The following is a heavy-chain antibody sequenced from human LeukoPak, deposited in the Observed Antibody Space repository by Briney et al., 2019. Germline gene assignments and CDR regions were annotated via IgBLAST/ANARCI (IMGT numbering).Heavy chain of an antibody. CDR1: GFTFSSYA. CDR2: ISYDGSSK. CDR3: ARGRAAAGPFDY. Sequence: PGRSLRLSCAASGFTFSSYAMHWVRQAPGKGLEWVAVISYDGSSKYYADSVKGRFTISRDNSKNTLYLQMNSLRAEDTAVYYCARGRAAAGPFDYWGQGTLVTVSS. V-gene: IGHV3-30-3*01. J-gene: IGHJ4*02. D-gene: IGHD6-13*01.